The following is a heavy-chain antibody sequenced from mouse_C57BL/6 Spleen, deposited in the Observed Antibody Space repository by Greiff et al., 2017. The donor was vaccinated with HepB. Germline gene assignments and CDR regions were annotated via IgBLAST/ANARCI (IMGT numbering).Heavy chain of an antibody. Sequence: VQLQQSGPVLVKPGASVKMSCKASGYTLTDYYMNWVKQSHGKSLEWIGVINPYNGGTSYNQKFTGKATLTVDKSSSTAYMELNSLTSEDSAVYYCAREDDYDYWGQGTTLTVSS. V-gene: IGHV1-19*01. J-gene: IGHJ2*01. CDR1: GYTLTDYY. CDR2: INPYNGGT. CDR3: AREDDYDY. D-gene: IGHD2-4*01.